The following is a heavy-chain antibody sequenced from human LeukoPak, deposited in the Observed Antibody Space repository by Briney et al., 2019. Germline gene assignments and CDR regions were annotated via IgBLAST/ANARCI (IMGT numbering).Heavy chain of an antibody. CDR1: GYTFTSYA. Sequence: GASVKVSCKASGYTFTSYAMHWVRQAPGQRLEWMGWINAGNGNTKYSQKFQGRVTMTRDTSTSTVYMELSSLRSEDTAVYYCARRSGVDDAFDIWGQGTMVTVSS. CDR2: INAGNGNT. CDR3: ARRSGVDDAFDI. D-gene: IGHD3-3*01. V-gene: IGHV1-3*01. J-gene: IGHJ3*02.